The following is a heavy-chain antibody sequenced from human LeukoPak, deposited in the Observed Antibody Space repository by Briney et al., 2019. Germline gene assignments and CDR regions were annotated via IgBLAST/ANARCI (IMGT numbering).Heavy chain of an antibody. Sequence: GASVKVSCKASGYSFTTYGISWVRQAPGQGLEWMGWISADSGNANYAQKFQGRVTMTRNTSISTAYMELSSLRSEDTAVYYCARSKTRSSSWYRNWFDPWGQGTLVTVSS. D-gene: IGHD6-13*01. CDR3: ARSKTRSSSWYRNWFDP. CDR1: GYSFTTYG. V-gene: IGHV1-18*01. CDR2: ISADSGNA. J-gene: IGHJ5*02.